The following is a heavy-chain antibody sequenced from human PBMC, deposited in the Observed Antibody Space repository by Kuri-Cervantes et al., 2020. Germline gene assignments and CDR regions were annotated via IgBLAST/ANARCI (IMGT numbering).Heavy chain of an antibody. CDR2: IYTRGST. J-gene: IGHJ4*02. CDR1: GGSVHSGSYY. CDR3: ARVPPAGMDY. Sequence: SETLSLTCSLSGGSVHSGSYYWSWIRQPPGKGLEWIGYIYTRGSTNYDPSLKSRVTISEDTSKNQFSLKLSSVTAADTAVYYCARVPPAGMDYWGQGTLVTVSS. V-gene: IGHV4-61*01. D-gene: IGHD2-2*01.